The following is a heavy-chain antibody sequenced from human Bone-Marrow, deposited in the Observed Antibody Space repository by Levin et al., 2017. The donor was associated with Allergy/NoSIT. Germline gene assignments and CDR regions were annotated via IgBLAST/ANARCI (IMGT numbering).Heavy chain of an antibody. Sequence: PGGSLRLSCAASGFTFSSYAMSWVRQAPGKGLEWVSGISDSGRSTVYGDPVKGRFTISRDNSKNTVHLQMNTLRVEDTAVYYCAKDDNSGSGYYTGGNVDYWGRGTLVTVSP. D-gene: IGHD2-8*02. J-gene: IGHJ4*02. CDR2: ISDSGRST. CDR1: GFTFSSYA. V-gene: IGHV3-23*01. CDR3: AKDDNSGSGYYTGGNVDY.